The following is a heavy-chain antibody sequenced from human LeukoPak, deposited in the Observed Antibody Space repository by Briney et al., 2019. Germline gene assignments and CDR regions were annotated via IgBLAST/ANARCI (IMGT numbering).Heavy chain of an antibody. CDR1: KFTFSRYW. J-gene: IGHJ4*02. CDR3: AREGLRFLEWSSYYFDY. D-gene: IGHD3-3*01. V-gene: IGHV3-7*01. CDR2: IKQDGGEK. Sequence: PGGSLRLSCAASKFTFSRYWMSWVRQGPGKGLEWVANIKQDGGEKYYVDSVKGRFSISRDDTKNSLYLQLNSLRAEDTAVYYCAREGLRFLEWSSYYFDYWGLGTLVTVSS.